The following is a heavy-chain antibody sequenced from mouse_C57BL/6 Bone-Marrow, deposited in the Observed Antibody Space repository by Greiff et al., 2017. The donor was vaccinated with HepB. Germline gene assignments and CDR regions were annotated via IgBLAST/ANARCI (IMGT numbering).Heavy chain of an antibody. V-gene: IGHV1-82*01. CDR1: GYAFSSSW. Sequence: VQLQQSGPELVKPGASVKISCKASGYAFSSSWMNWVKQRPGKGLEWIGRIYPGDGDTNYNGKFKGKATLTADKSSSTAYMQLSSLTSEGSAVYFCAREVFTTVVAYYFDYWGQGTTLTVSS. CDR3: AREVFTTVVAYYFDY. J-gene: IGHJ2*01. CDR2: IYPGDGDT. D-gene: IGHD1-1*01.